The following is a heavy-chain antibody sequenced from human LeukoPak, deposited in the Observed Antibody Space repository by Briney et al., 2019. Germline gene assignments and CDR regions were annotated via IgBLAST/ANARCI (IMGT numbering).Heavy chain of an antibody. CDR3: ATHTYGDYSFAF. CDR2: IYPDDSDT. V-gene: IGHV5-51*01. D-gene: IGHD4-17*01. J-gene: IGHJ4*02. Sequence: GESLKIACKASGVNFANYCIALVRHVHGIGLEWMGIIYPDDSDTRYSPSFEGQVTISADKSISTAYLQWSSLTASDTAKYYCATHTYGDYSFAFWGQATLVIVSS. CDR1: GVNFANYC.